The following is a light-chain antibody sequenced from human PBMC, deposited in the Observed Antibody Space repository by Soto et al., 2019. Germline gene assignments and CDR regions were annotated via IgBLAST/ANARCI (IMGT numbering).Light chain of an antibody. V-gene: IGLV2-23*01. CDR2: EGT. CDR3: CSYARGSTFV. CDR1: SDDVGTYNL. J-gene: IGLJ1*01. Sequence: QSALTQPASVSGSPGQSITISCTGTSDDVGTYNLVSWYQQHPGKAPKLMIYEGTKRPSGVSTRFSGSKSGNTASLTISGLQGDDEADYFCCSYARGSTFVFGTGTKVTVL.